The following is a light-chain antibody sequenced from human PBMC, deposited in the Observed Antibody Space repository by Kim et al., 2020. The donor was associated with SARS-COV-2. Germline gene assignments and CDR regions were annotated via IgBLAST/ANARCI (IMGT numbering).Light chain of an antibody. Sequence: ASVKLTCTLSSGHSHYAIAWHQQQPGRGPRYLMKLDSDGSHSRGDGIPDRFSGSSSGAERCLTISNLQSEDEADYYCQTWGAGFRVFGGGTQLTVL. CDR1: SGHSHYA. CDR2: LDSDGSH. CDR3: QTWGAGFRV. J-gene: IGLJ3*02. V-gene: IGLV4-69*01.